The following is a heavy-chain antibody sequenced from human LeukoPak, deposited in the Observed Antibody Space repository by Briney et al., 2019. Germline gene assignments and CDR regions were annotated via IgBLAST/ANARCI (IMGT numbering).Heavy chain of an antibody. CDR3: ARRGVFGSDNYFEY. Sequence: SETLSLTCSVAGASVYSGDYYWAWIRQPPGQSLEYIGAVYYSGVTFDNPSLSGRITMPVDTSKNQFSLNLASVTATDTAIYYCARRGVFGSDNYFEYWGQGILVIVSS. CDR2: VYYSGVT. CDR1: GASVYSGDYY. J-gene: IGHJ4*01. V-gene: IGHV4-39*01. D-gene: IGHD3-10*01.